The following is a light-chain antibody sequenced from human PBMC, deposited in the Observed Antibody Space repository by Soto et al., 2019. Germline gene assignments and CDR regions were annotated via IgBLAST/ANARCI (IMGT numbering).Light chain of an antibody. CDR1: QSISSW. CDR3: QQYNSHST. Sequence: DIQMTQSPSTLSASVGDRVTITCRASQSISSWLAWYQQKPGKAPKLLIYKASSLESGVPPRFSGSGSGTEFTLTISSLQPDDFATYYCQQYNSHSTFGQGTKVDIK. J-gene: IGKJ1*01. CDR2: KAS. V-gene: IGKV1-5*03.